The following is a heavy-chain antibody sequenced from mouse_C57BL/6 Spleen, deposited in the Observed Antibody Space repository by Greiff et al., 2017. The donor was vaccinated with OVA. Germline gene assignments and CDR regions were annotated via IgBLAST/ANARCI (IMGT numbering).Heavy chain of an antibody. CDR2: IYPGDGDT. Sequence: QVQLKQSGAELVKPGASVKISCKASGYAFSSYWMNWVKQRPGKGLEWIGQIYPGDGDTNYNGKFKGKATLTADKSSSTAYMQLSSLTSEDSAVYFCARSGTVGYAMDYWGQGTSVTVSS. CDR1: GYAFSSYW. CDR3: ARSGTVGYAMDY. J-gene: IGHJ4*01. D-gene: IGHD1-1*01. V-gene: IGHV1-80*01.